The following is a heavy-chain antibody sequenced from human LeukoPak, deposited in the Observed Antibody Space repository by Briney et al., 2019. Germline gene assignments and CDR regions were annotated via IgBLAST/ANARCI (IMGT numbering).Heavy chain of an antibody. J-gene: IGHJ4*02. CDR3: ARDGTKLEPEVRFDY. D-gene: IGHD1-1*01. V-gene: IGHV3-30*04. CDR1: GFTFSKFA. CDR2: VSYDGSYK. Sequence: PGGSLRLSCAAAGFTFSKFAMHWVRQAPGKGLEWVAVVSYDGSYKYYADSVKGRFTISRDNSKNTLYLQMNSLRAEDTAVYYCARDGTKLEPEVRFDYWGQGTLVTVSS.